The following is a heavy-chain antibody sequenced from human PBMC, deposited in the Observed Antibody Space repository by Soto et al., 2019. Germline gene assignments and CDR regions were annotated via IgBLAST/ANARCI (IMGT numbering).Heavy chain of an antibody. D-gene: IGHD6-25*01. V-gene: IGHV4-34*01. J-gene: IGHJ6*03. CDR2: INHSGST. CDR1: GGSFSGYY. Sequence: SETLSLTCAVYGGSFSGYYWSWIRQPPGKGLEWIGEINHSGSTNYNPSLKSRVTISVDTSKNQFSLKLSSVTAADTAVYYCASGIKRYYYYYMDVWGKGTTVTVSS. CDR3: ASGIKRYYYYYMDV.